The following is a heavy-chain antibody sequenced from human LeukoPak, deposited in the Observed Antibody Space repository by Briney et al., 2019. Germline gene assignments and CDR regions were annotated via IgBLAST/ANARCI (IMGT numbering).Heavy chain of an antibody. V-gene: IGHV3-7*01. J-gene: IGHJ4*02. CDR1: GFTLSRYW. CDR3: AREQGYYSVPGY. Sequence: GGSLRLSCAASGFTLSRYWMTWVRQAPGKGLEWVANINQDGSEKYYVDSVKGRFTISRDNAKNSLYLQMNSLRAEDTAVYYCAREQGYYSVPGYWGQGTLVTVSS. D-gene: IGHD3-22*01. CDR2: INQDGSEK.